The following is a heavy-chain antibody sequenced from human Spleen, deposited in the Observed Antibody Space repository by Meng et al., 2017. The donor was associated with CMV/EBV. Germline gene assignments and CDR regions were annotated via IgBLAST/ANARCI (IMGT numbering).Heavy chain of an antibody. CDR2: MNPNSGNT. Sequence: ASVKVSCKASGYTFTSYDINWVRQATGQGLEWMGWMNPNSGNTGYAQKFQGRVTMTTDTSTSTAYMELRSLRSDDTAVYYCARARYYDFWSGYRDYYYGMDVWGQGTTVTVSS. CDR3: ARARYYDFWSGYRDYYYGMDV. CDR1: GYTFTSYD. D-gene: IGHD3-3*01. V-gene: IGHV1-8*02. J-gene: IGHJ6*02.